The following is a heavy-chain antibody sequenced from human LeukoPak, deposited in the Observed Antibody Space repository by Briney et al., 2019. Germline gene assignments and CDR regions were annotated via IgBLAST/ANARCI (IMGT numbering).Heavy chain of an antibody. Sequence: PGGSLRLSCAASGFTFDDYGMSWVRQAPGKGLEWVSAISGSGGSTYYADSVKGRFTISRDNSKNTLYLQMNSLRAEDTAVYYCAKDLRPYSGSYPRYFDYWGQGTLVTVSS. CDR1: GFTFDDYG. J-gene: IGHJ4*02. V-gene: IGHV3-23*01. CDR2: ISGSGGST. CDR3: AKDLRPYSGSYPRYFDY. D-gene: IGHD1-26*01.